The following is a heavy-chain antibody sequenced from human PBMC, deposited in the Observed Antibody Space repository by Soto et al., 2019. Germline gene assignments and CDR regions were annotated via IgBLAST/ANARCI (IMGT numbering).Heavy chain of an antibody. J-gene: IGHJ4*02. CDR2: ISAYNGNK. Sequence: ASVKVSCKASGYSFTSYGISWVRQAPGQGLEWMGWISAYNGNKKYAQKLQGRVTMTTDTSTSTACMELRSLRSDDTAVYYCARDLGQQLADYWGQGPLVTVSS. CDR1: GYSFTSYG. D-gene: IGHD6-13*01. V-gene: IGHV1-18*01. CDR3: ARDLGQQLADY.